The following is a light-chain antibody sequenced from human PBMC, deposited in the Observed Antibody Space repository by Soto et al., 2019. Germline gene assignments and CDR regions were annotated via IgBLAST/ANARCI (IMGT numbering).Light chain of an antibody. J-gene: IGKJ4*01. CDR3: QQRSDWPLT. CDR2: DAS. V-gene: IGKV3-11*01. Sequence: PGERATLSCRASQSVSSYFAWYQQKPGQAPRLLIYDASTRAADIPARFSGSGSGTDFTLTISSLESEDFAVYYCQQRSDWPLTFGGGTKVEIK. CDR1: QSVSSY.